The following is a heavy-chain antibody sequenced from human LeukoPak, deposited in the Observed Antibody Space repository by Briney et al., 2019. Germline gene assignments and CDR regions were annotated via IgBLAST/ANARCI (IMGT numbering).Heavy chain of an antibody. Sequence: GGSLRLSCAASGFTFSSYSMNWVRQAPGKGLEWVSSISSSSSYIYYADSVKGRFTISRDNAKNSLYLQMNSLRAEDTAVYYCARDREITSYYYDSSGWALFPTGGMDVWGQGTTVTVSS. CDR2: ISSSSSYI. CDR1: GFTFSSYS. CDR3: ARDREITSYYYDSSGWALFPTGGMDV. V-gene: IGHV3-21*01. J-gene: IGHJ6*02. D-gene: IGHD3-22*01.